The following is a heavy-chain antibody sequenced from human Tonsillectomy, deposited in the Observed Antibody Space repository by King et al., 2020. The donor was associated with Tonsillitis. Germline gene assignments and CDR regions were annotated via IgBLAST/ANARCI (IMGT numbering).Heavy chain of an antibody. CDR1: GGSFSGYY. CDR2: INHSGST. CDR3: ARDPHGPFDY. V-gene: IGHV4-34*01. J-gene: IGHJ4*02. Sequence: VQLQQWGAGLLKPSETLSLTCAVYGGSFSGYYWSWIRQPPGKGLEWIGEINHSGSTNYNPSLKSRVIISVDMSKNQFSLKLSSVSAADAAVYYCARDPHGPFDYWGKGTLVTVSS.